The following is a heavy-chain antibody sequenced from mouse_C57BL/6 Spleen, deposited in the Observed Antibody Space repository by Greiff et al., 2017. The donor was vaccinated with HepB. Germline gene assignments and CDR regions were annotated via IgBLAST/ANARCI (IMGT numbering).Heavy chain of an antibody. D-gene: IGHD3-2*02. V-gene: IGHV3-6*01. CDR3: ARERQLRLFDY. Sequence: EVHLVESGPGLVKPSQSLSLTCSVTGYSITSGYYWNWIRQFPGNKLEWMGYISYDGSNNYNPSLKNRISITRDTSKNQFFLKLNSVTTEDTATYYCARERQLRLFDYWGQGTTLTVSS. CDR1: GYSITSGYY. CDR2: ISYDGSN. J-gene: IGHJ2*01.